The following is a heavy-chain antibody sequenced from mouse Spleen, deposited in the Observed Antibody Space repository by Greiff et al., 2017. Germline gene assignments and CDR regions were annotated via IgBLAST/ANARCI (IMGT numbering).Heavy chain of an antibody. CDR1: GFNIKNTX. J-gene: IGHJ2*01. D-gene: IGHD4-1*01. CDR2: IDPANGNT. CDR3: ARANWDY. Sequence: VQLKQSVAELVRPGASVKLSCTASGFNIKNTXMHWVKQRPEQGLEWIGRIDPANGNTKYAPKFQGKATITADTSSNTAYLQLSSLTSEDTAIYYCARANWDYWGQGTTLTVSS. V-gene: IGHV14-3*01.